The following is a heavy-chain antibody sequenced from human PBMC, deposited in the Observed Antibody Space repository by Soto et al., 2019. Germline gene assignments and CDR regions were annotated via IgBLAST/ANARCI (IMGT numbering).Heavy chain of an antibody. Sequence: GGSLSLSCAGSGFTFSYYWMHWVRQVPGRGLVWVSRMNGDGTRTTYADSVRGRFTISRDNAKNTLYLQMSSLRVEDTAIYYCVKVGGTQWLFPDYWGQGTLVTVSS. CDR2: MNGDGTRT. J-gene: IGHJ4*02. V-gene: IGHV3-74*01. D-gene: IGHD6-19*01. CDR3: VKVGGTQWLFPDY. CDR1: GFTFSYYW.